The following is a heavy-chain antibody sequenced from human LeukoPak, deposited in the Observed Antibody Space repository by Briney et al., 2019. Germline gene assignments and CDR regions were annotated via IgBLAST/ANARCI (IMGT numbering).Heavy chain of an antibody. CDR3: ARVDCGGDCDHRYMDV. D-gene: IGHD2-21*02. CDR1: GFTFSDYW. CDR2: INSDGRIT. J-gene: IGHJ6*03. V-gene: IGHV3-74*01. Sequence: GGSLRLSCAASGFTFSDYWMHWVRQAPGKGLVGVSRINSDGRITSYADSVKGRFTISRDNAKNTLYLQMNSLRAEDTAVYYCARVDCGGDCDHRYMDVWGKGTTVTVSS.